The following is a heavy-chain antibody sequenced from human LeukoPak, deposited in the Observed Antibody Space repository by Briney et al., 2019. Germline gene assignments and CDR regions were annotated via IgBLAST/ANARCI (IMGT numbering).Heavy chain of an antibody. CDR2: IYYSGST. V-gene: IGHV4-39*07. CDR1: GGSFSSYY. J-gene: IGHJ5*02. Sequence: SETLSLTCAVYGGSFSSYYWGWICQPPGKGLEWIGSIYYSGSTYYNPSLKSRVTISVDTSKNQFSLKLSSVTAADTAVYYCARDYYDSSGIDPWGQGTLVTVSS. D-gene: IGHD3-22*01. CDR3: ARDYYDSSGIDP.